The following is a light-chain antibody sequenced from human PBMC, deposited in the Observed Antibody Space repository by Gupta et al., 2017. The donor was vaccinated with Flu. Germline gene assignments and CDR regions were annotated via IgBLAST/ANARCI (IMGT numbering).Light chain of an antibody. J-gene: IGLJ2*01. CDR3: FLSYSGAREV. V-gene: IGLV7-46*01. CDR2: DTS. CDR1: TGAVTSGHY. Sequence: QAVVTQEPSLTVSPGGTVTLTCGPSTGAVTSGHYPYWFQQKPGQAPRTLIYDTSNKHSWTPARFSGSLLGGKAALTLSGAQPEDEAEYYCFLSYSGAREVFGGGTKLTVL.